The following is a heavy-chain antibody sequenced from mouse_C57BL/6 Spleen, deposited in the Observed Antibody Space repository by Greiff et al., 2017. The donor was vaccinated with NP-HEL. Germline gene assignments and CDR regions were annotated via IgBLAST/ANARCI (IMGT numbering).Heavy chain of an antibody. CDR1: GYSFTGYY. Sequence: VQLQQSGPELVKPGASVKISCKASGYSFTGYYMNWVKQSPEKSLEWIGEINPSTGGTTYNQKFKAKATLTVDKSSSTAYMQLKSLTSEDSAVYYCAAHYDGYFDYWGQGTTLTVSS. D-gene: IGHD1-1*01. V-gene: IGHV1-42*01. CDR3: AAHYDGYFDY. J-gene: IGHJ2*01. CDR2: INPSTGGT.